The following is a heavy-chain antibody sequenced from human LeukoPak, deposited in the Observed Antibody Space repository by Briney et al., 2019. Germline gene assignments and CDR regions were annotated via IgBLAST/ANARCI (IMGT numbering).Heavy chain of an antibody. CDR1: GGSISSYY. CDR3: ARDTAMVLYYFDY. D-gene: IGHD5-18*01. V-gene: IGHV4-59*01. J-gene: IGHJ4*02. CDR2: IYYSGST. Sequence: SETLSPTCTVSGGSISSYYWSWIRQPPGKGLEWIGYIYYSGSTNYNPSLKSRVTISVDTSKNQFSLKLSSVTAADTAVYYCARDTAMVLYYFDYWGQGTLVTVSS.